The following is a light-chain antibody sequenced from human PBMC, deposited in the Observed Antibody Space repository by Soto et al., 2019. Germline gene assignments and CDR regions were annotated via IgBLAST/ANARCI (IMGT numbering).Light chain of an antibody. J-gene: IGKJ1*01. CDR1: QSVINNY. CDR2: GAS. Sequence: EIVLTQSPGTLSLSPGERATLSCRASQSVINNYLAWYQQKPGQAPRLLIYGASNRATGIPDRFSGSGSGTDFTLTISRLGPDDFAVYYCQQDGSSGTFGQGTKVEIK. V-gene: IGKV3-20*01. CDR3: QQDGSSGT.